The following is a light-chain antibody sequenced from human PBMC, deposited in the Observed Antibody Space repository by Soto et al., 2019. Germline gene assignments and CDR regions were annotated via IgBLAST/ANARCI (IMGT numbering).Light chain of an antibody. J-gene: IGLJ1*01. CDR1: NRDVGGYNY. Sequence: QAVVIQPASGSGSPGEPITISRAGNNRDVGGYNYVSWYQQHPGKAPKLMIYDVSNRPSGVSNRFSGSKSGNTASLTISVLQAEDEADYYCSSYTSSSTFYFFGTGTKVTVL. V-gene: IGLV2-14*01. CDR3: SSYTSSSTFYF. CDR2: DVS.